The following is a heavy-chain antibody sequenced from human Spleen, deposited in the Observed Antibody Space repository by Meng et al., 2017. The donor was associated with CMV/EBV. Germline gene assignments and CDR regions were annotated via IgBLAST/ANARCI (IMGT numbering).Heavy chain of an antibody. V-gene: IGHV4-34*01. Sequence: QVQLQQWGPGLLQASETLSLTCAVYGGSFSGYYWSWIRQPPGKGLEWIGEINHSGSTNYNPSLKSRVTISVDTSKNQFSLKLSSVTAADTAVYYCARGRQQLGRYFDYWGQGTLVTVSS. J-gene: IGHJ4*02. CDR3: ARGRQQLGRYFDY. D-gene: IGHD6-13*01. CDR2: INHSGST. CDR1: GGSFSGYY.